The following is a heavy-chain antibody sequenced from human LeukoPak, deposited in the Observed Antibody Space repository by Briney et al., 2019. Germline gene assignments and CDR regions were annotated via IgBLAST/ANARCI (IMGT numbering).Heavy chain of an antibody. D-gene: IGHD6-19*01. CDR1: GGSISSSSYY. CDR3: ARLRIAVAAYFDY. V-gene: IGHV4-39*01. Sequence: SETLSLTCTVSGGSISSSSYYWGWIRQPPGKGLEWIGSIYYSGSTYYNPSLKSRVTISVDTSKNQFPLKLSSVTAADTAVYYCARLRIAVAAYFDYWGQGTLVTVSS. CDR2: IYYSGST. J-gene: IGHJ4*02.